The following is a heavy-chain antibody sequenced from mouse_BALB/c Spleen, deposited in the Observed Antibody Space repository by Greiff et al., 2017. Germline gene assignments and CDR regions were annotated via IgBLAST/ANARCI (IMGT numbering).Heavy chain of an antibody. Sequence: QVQLKQSGAELVRPGTSVKVSCKASGYAFTNYLIEWVKQRPGQGLEWIGVINPGSGGTNSNEKFKGKATLTADKSSSTAYMQLSSLTSDDSAVYFCARSDAYYRYDGDYYYAMDYWGQGTSVTVSS. J-gene: IGHJ4*01. CDR1: GYAFTNYL. D-gene: IGHD2-14*01. CDR2: INPGSGGT. CDR3: ARSDAYYRYDGDYYYAMDY. V-gene: IGHV1-54*03.